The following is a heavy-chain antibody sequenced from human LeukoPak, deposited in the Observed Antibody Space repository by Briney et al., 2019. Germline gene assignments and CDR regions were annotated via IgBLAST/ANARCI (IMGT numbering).Heavy chain of an antibody. CDR3: AKGYYYDSSGLTFDY. CDR1: GFTFSDYY. D-gene: IGHD3-22*01. V-gene: IGHV3-23*01. CDR2: ISGSGGST. J-gene: IGHJ4*02. Sequence: GGSLRLSCAASGFTFSDYYMSWVRQAPGKGLEWVSAISGSGGSTYYADSVKGRFTISRDNSKNTLYLQMNSLRAEDTAVYYCAKGYYYDSSGLTFDYWGQGTLVTVSS.